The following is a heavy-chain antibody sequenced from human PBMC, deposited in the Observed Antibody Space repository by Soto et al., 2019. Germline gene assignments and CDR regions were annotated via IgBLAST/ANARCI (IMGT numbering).Heavy chain of an antibody. J-gene: IGHJ4*02. Sequence: PGGSLRLSCAASGFYFSVYAMAWVRQAPGKGLEWVSTIADTIGTTYYADSVKGRFTLSRDISRNTLFLQMNSLRVEDTAVYYCAKDIWPNYYDSSGYAFDYWGQGTLVTVSS. CDR2: IADTIGTT. D-gene: IGHD3-22*01. V-gene: IGHV3-23*01. CDR3: AKDIWPNYYDSSGYAFDY. CDR1: GFYFSVYA.